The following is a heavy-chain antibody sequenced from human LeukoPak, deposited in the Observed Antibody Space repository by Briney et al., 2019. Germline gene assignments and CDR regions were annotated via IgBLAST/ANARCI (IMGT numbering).Heavy chain of an antibody. CDR3: ARVGRDWDIVVVPAAPDY. CDR2: ISAYNGNT. D-gene: IGHD2-2*01. J-gene: IGHJ4*02. Sequence: ASVKVSCKASGYTFTSYGISWVRQAPGQGLEWMGWISAYNGNTNYAQKLQGRVTMTTDTSTSTAYMEQRSLRSDDTAVYYCARVGRDWDIVVVPAAPDYWGQGTLVTVSS. V-gene: IGHV1-18*01. CDR1: GYTFTSYG.